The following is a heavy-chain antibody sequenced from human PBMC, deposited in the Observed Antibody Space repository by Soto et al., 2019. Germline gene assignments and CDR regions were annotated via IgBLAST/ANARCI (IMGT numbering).Heavy chain of an antibody. CDR2: IYYSGST. CDR3: ARDVVYDSSGYPLFDY. CDR1: GGSISSGDYY. J-gene: IGHJ4*02. D-gene: IGHD3-22*01. V-gene: IGHV4-30-4*01. Sequence: SETLSLTCTVSGGSISSGDYYWSWIRQPPGKGLEWIGYIYYSGSTYYNPSLKSRVTISVDTSKNQFSLKLSSVTAADTAVYYCARDVVYDSSGYPLFDYWGQGTLVTVSS.